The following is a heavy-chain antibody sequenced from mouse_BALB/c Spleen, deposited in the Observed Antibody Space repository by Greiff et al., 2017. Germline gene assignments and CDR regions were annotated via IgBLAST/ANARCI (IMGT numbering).Heavy chain of an antibody. CDR2: ISNGGGST. D-gene: IGHD2-14*01. CDR1: GFTFSSYT. V-gene: IGHV5-12-2*01. J-gene: IGHJ3*01. CDR3: ARPYRYDGGPFAY. Sequence: EVQLVESGGGLVQPGGSLKLSCAASGFTFSSYTMSWVRQTPEKRLEWVAYISNGGGSTYYPDTVKGRFTISRDNAKNTLYLQMSSLKSEDTAMYYCARPYRYDGGPFAYWGQGTLVTVSA.